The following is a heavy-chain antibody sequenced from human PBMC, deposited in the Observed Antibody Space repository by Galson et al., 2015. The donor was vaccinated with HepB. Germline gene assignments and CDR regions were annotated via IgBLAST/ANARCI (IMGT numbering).Heavy chain of an antibody. CDR3: ARDSGIFGVVIPYNWFDP. CDR1: GYTFTSYA. V-gene: IGHV1-3*01. CDR2: INAGNGNT. D-gene: IGHD3-3*01. Sequence: SVKVSCKASGYTFTSYAMHWVRQAPRQRLEWMGWINAGNGNTKYSQKFQGRVTITRDTSASTAYMELSSPRSEDTAVYYCARDSGIFGVVIPYNWFDPWGQGTLVTVSS. J-gene: IGHJ5*02.